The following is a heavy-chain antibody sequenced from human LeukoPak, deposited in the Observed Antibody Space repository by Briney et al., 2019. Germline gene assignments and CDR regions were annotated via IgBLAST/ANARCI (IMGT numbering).Heavy chain of an antibody. J-gene: IGHJ2*01. CDR2: IYYTGST. Sequence: SETLSLTCTVSGDSVNGNSYYWSWIRQPPGKGLEWIGYIYYTGSTNYNPSLKSRVTISVDTSKNQFSLRLSSVTAADTAVYYCARRVVDSRWYFDVWGRGTLITVSS. CDR1: GDSVNGNSYY. V-gene: IGHV4-61*01. D-gene: IGHD2-2*01. CDR3: ARRVVDSRWYFDV.